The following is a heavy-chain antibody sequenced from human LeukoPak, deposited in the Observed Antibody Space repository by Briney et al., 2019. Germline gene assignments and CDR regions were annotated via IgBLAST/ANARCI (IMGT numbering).Heavy chain of an antibody. CDR1: GGSISSYY. D-gene: IGHD6-19*01. J-gene: IGHJ4*02. V-gene: IGHV4-59*08. Sequence: SETLSLTCTVSGGSISSYYWSWIRQPPGKGLEWIGYIYYSGSTNYNPSLKSRVTISVDTSKNQFSLKLSSVTAADTAVYYCARHQDSSGVTGFDYWGQGTLVTVSS. CDR2: IYYSGST. CDR3: ARHQDSSGVTGFDY.